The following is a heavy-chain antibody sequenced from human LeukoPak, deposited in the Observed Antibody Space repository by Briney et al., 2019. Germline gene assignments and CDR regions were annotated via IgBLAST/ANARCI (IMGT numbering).Heavy chain of an antibody. V-gene: IGHV1-8*01. Sequence: GASVKVSCKASGYTFTSYDINWVRQATGQGLEWMGWMNPNRGNTGYAQKFQGRVTMTRNTSISTAYMELSSLRSEDTAVYYCARGRSSTSWGTYYYYYMDVWGKGTTVTVSS. D-gene: IGHD2-2*01. J-gene: IGHJ6*03. CDR3: ARGRSSTSWGTYYYYYMDV. CDR1: GYTFTSYD. CDR2: MNPNRGNT.